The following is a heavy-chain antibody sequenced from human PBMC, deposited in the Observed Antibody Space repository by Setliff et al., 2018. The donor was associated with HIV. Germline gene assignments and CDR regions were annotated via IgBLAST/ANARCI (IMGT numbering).Heavy chain of an antibody. CDR3: ARAAAGNTGPFDL. CDR1: DSGTYY. J-gene: IGHJ4*02. D-gene: IGHD4-17*01. Sequence: PSETLSLTCTVSDSGTYYWSWIRQPAGTGLEWIGRVSSRGDTNYNPSLKSRVTMSVDTSKNQFSLKLTSVTASDTAVYYCARAAAGNTGPFDLWGQGSPVTVSS. CDR2: VSSRGDT. V-gene: IGHV4-4*07.